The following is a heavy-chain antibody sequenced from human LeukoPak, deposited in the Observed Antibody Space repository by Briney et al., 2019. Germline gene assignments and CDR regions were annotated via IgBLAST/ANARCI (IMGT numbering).Heavy chain of an antibody. D-gene: IGHD3-9*01. V-gene: IGHV4-34*01. CDR2: INHSGST. Sequence: SETLSLTCAVYGGSFSGYYWSWIRQPPGKGLEWIGEINHSGSTNYNPSLKSRVTISVDTSKNQFSLKLSSVTAADTAVYYCASGILRPMVDYWGQGTLVTVSS. CDR3: ASGILRPMVDY. CDR1: GGSFSGYY. J-gene: IGHJ4*02.